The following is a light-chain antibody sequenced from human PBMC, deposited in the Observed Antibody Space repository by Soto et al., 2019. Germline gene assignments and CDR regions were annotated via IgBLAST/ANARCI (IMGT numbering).Light chain of an antibody. CDR2: ASF. Sequence: DIQMTQSPSSVSASVGDSVAISCRASQRISSWLAWYQQKPGKAPTLLIYASFTPHSGGPSRFRGSGSGTDFTLTITGLQPEGFVTDHFQPARRFPHTFGQSTKVEI. J-gene: IGKJ2*01. V-gene: IGKV1-12*01. CDR1: QRISSW. CDR3: QPARRFPHT.